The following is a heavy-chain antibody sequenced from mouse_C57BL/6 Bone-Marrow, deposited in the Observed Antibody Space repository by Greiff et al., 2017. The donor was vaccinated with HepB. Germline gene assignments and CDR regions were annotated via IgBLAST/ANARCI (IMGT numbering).Heavy chain of an antibody. J-gene: IGHJ2*01. V-gene: IGHV14-4*01. CDR1: GFNIKDDY. Sequence: VQLQQSGAELVRPGASVKLSCTASGFNIKDDYMHWVKQRPEQGLEWIGWIDPENGDTEYASKFQGNATITADTSANTAYLQLSSLTSEDTAVYYCTGRNYGSSNYFDYWGQGTTLTVSS. CDR2: IDPENGDT. CDR3: TGRNYGSSNYFDY. D-gene: IGHD1-1*01.